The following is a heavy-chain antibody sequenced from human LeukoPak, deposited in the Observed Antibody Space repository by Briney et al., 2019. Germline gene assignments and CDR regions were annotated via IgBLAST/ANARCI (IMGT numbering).Heavy chain of an antibody. D-gene: IGHD2-8*01. J-gene: IGHJ4*02. Sequence: ASVKVSCKASGYTFTGYYMHWVRQAPGQGLEWMGWINPNSGGTNYAQKFQGRVTMTRDTSTSTAYMELSRLRSDDTAVYYCARNGFDTNGAYYFDYWGQGTLVTVSS. CDR2: INPNSGGT. CDR1: GYTFTGYY. CDR3: ARNGFDTNGAYYFDY. V-gene: IGHV1-2*02.